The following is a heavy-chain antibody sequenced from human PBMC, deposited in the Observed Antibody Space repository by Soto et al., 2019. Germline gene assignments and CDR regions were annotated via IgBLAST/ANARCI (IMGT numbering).Heavy chain of an antibody. CDR3: ARLGMSYYDILTGYYIGYYYYGMDV. CDR1: GYTFTSYG. Sequence: ASVKVSCKASGYTFTSYGISWVRQAPGQGLEWMGWISAYNGNTNYAQKLQGRVTMTTDTSTSTAYMELRSLRSDDTAVYYCARLGMSYYDILTGYYIGYYYYGMDVWGQGTTVTV. CDR2: ISAYNGNT. V-gene: IGHV1-18*01. D-gene: IGHD3-9*01. J-gene: IGHJ6*02.